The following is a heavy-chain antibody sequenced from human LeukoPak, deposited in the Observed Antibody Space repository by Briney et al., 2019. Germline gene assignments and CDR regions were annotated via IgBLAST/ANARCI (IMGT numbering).Heavy chain of an antibody. J-gene: IGHJ3*02. CDR1: GGSISSGGYS. V-gene: IGHV4-30-2*02. D-gene: IGHD1-1*01. CDR3: ARYTGAFDI. CDR2: IYHSGST. Sequence: SETLSLTCAVSGGSISSGGYSWSWIRQPPGKGLEWIGYIYHSGSTYYNPSLKSRVTISVDRSKNQFSLKLSSVTAADTAVYYCARYTGAFDIWGQGTMVTVSS.